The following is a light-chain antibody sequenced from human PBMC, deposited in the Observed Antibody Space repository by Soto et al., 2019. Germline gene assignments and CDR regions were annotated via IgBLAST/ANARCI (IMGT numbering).Light chain of an antibody. J-gene: IGKJ1*01. Sequence: DIRRTQSNSTLSASVGDRVTITCRASQIISSWLAWYQQKPGKAPKLLIYDASTLQSGVPSRFSGSGSGTEFTLTIISLQPDDFATYDCQQYNSYSWTFCQGTMVDI. CDR3: QQYNSYSWT. V-gene: IGKV1-5*01. CDR1: QIISSW. CDR2: DAS.